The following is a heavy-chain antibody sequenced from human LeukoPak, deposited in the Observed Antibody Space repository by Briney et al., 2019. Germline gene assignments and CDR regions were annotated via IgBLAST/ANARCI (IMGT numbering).Heavy chain of an antibody. Sequence: GGSLRLSCAASGFTFSSYAMNWVRQAPGKGLEWVSAISGSGGSTYYADSVKGRFTISRDNSKNTMYLQMNSLRAEDTAVYYCAKDPAEIATIIYYWGRGTLVTVSS. CDR3: AKDPAEIATIIYY. D-gene: IGHD5-24*01. J-gene: IGHJ4*02. V-gene: IGHV3-23*01. CDR1: GFTFSSYA. CDR2: ISGSGGST.